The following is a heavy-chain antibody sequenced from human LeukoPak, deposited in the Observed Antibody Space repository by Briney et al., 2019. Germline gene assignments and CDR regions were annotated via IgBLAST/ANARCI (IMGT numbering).Heavy chain of an antibody. V-gene: IGHV1-3*01. CDR3: ARGEMSFDY. CDR2: INAGTGNT. D-gene: IGHD5-24*01. CDR1: GYTFTTYA. Sequence: GASVKVSCKASGYTFTTYAMHWVRQAPGQRLEWMGWINAGTGNTKYSEKFQGRVTITRDTSASTAYMDLTSLRSEDTAVYYCARGEMSFDYWGQGTLVTVSS. J-gene: IGHJ4*02.